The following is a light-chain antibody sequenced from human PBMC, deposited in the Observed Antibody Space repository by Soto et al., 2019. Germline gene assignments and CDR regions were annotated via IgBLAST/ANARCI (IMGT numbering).Light chain of an antibody. CDR1: SGHSSYA. CDR3: QTGGTGIGV. Sequence: QSVLTQSPSASASLGASVKLTCTLSSGHSSYAIAWHQQQPEKGPRYLMKLNSDGSHSKGDGIPDRFSGSSSGAERYLTISSLQSEDEADYYCQTGGTGIGVFGGGTKLTVL. V-gene: IGLV4-69*01. CDR2: LNSDGSH. J-gene: IGLJ3*02.